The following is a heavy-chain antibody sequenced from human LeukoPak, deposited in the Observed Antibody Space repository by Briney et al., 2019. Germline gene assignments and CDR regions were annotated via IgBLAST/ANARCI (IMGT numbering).Heavy chain of an antibody. Sequence: SETLSLTCNVSGGSISSYYWSCIRQPPGKGLEWIGYIYYSGSTNYNPSLKSRVTISVDTSKNQFSLKLSSVTAADTAVYYCARGSGYYPIDYWGQGTLVTVSS. CDR2: IYYSGST. V-gene: IGHV4-59*01. CDR1: GGSISSYY. D-gene: IGHD3-22*01. CDR3: ARGSGYYPIDY. J-gene: IGHJ4*02.